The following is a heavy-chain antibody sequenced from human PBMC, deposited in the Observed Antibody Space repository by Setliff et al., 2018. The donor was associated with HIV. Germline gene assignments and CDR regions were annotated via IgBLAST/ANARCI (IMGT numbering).Heavy chain of an antibody. V-gene: IGHV4-4*07. CDR3: ARDTAMAH. CDR1: GGSISSYF. Sequence: SETLSLTCTVSGGSISSYFWSWIRLPAGKGLEWIGQIHTTGSTNYNPSLKSRVTISLDTSKNQFSLKLSSVTAADTAVYYCARDTAMAHWGQGTLVTVYS. CDR2: IHTTGST. D-gene: IGHD5-18*01. J-gene: IGHJ4*02.